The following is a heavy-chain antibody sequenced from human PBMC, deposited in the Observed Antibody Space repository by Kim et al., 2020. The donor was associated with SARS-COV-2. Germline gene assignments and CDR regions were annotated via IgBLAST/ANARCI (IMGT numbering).Heavy chain of an antibody. D-gene: IGHD3-22*01. Sequence: GGSLRLSCAASGFTFSNYAMRWVRQAPGKGLEWVSVISGSGSNKYYANSVKGRFTISRDISENTLHLQMNSLRAEDTAVYYCARDTVRWSSSYSVAVSGFDIWGQGTLVTVSS. J-gene: IGHJ3*02. CDR2: ISGSGSNK. CDR3: ARDTVRWSSSYSVAVSGFDI. CDR1: GFTFSNYA. V-gene: IGHV3-23*01.